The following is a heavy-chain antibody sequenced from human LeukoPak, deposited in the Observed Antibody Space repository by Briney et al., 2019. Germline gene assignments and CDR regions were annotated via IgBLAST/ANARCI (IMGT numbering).Heavy chain of an antibody. V-gene: IGHV3-53*01. Sequence: GGSLRLSCVASGFTVSSNYMSWVRQAPGEGLEWVSVIYSGGSTYYADSVKGRFTISRDNSKNTLYLQMNSLRAEDTAVYYCASGSGSYRTPYYYMDVWGTGTTVTVSS. CDR3: ASGSGSYRTPYYYMDV. D-gene: IGHD3-10*01. CDR2: IYSGGST. CDR1: GFTVSSNY. J-gene: IGHJ6*03.